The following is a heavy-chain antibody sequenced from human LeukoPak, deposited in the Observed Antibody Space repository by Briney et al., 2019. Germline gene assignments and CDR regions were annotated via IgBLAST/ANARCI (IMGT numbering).Heavy chain of an antibody. D-gene: IGHD3-16*01. CDR1: GGSMTSGTYC. V-gene: IGHV4-61*09. J-gene: IGHJ3*02. CDR2: IYYSGST. CDR3: ARRSLMITFGGYAFDI. Sequence: ISAVSGGSMTSGTYCWTWVRQPAGKGLEWIGYIYYSGSTNYNPSLKSRVTISVDTSKNQFSLKLSSVTAADTAVYYCARRSLMITFGGYAFDIWGQGTMVTVSS.